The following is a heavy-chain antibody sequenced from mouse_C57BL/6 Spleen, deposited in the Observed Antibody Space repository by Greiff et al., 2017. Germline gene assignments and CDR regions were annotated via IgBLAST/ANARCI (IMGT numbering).Heavy chain of an antibody. Sequence: VQLQQSGAELVRPGASVTLSCKASGYTFTDYEMHWVKQTPVHGLEWIGAIDPETGGTAYNQKFKGKAILTADKSSSTAYMELRSLTSEDSAVYYCTRALLLRGAMDYWGQGTSVTVSS. J-gene: IGHJ4*01. V-gene: IGHV1-15*01. CDR1: GYTFTDYE. D-gene: IGHD1-1*01. CDR3: TRALLLRGAMDY. CDR2: IDPETGGT.